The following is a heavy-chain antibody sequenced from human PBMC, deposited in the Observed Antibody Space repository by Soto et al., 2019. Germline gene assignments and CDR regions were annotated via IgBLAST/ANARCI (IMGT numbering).Heavy chain of an antibody. D-gene: IGHD6-6*01. CDR3: ARGYSSSYYYGMDV. J-gene: IGHJ6*02. V-gene: IGHV1-69*13. CDR1: GGTFSSYA. Sequence: ASVKVSCKASGGTFSSYAISWVRQAPGQGLEWMGGIIPIFGTANYAQKFQGRVTITPDESTSTAYMELSSLGSEDTAVYYCARGYSSSYYYGMDVWGQGTTVTVSS. CDR2: IIPIFGTA.